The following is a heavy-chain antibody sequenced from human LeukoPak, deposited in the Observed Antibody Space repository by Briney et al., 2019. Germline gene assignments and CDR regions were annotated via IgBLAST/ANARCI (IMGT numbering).Heavy chain of an antibody. CDR3: AREGYGSNYWYFDL. CDR1: GGSISGYY. CDR2: IYYSGNP. Sequence: PSETLSLTCTVSGGSISGYYWSWIRQPPGKGLEWIGYIYYSGNPYYNPSLKSRVTISVDTSKNQFSLNLTSVTAADTAVYYCAREGYGSNYWYFDLWGRGTLVTVSS. J-gene: IGHJ2*01. D-gene: IGHD4-17*01. V-gene: IGHV4-59*01.